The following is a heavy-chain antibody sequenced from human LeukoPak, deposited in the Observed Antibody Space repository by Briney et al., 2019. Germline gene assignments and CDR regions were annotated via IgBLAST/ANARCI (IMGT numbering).Heavy chain of an antibody. CDR3: ARDLWAPYGMDV. V-gene: IGHV3-7*01. J-gene: IGHJ6*02. CDR2: IKQDGSEK. D-gene: IGHD1-26*01. Sequence: GGSLRLSCAASGSTFSSYWMSWVRQAPGKGLEWVANIKQDGSEKYYVDSVKGRFTISRDNAKNSLYLQMNSLRAEDTAVYYCARDLWAPYGMDVWGQGTTVTVS. CDR1: GSTFSSYW.